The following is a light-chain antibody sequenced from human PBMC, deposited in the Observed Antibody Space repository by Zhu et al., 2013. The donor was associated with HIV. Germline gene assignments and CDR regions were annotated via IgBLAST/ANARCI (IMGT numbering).Light chain of an antibody. CDR2: WAS. Sequence: DIVMTQSPDSLAVSLGERATINCKSSQSVLYSSNNNNYLAWYQQKPGQPPKLLIYWASTRESGVPDRFSGSGSRTDFTLTITRLEPEDFAVYYCQHYGVSTATFGQGTNVEI. CDR1: QSVLYSSNNNNY. V-gene: IGKV4-1*01. CDR3: QHYGVSTAT. J-gene: IGKJ1*01.